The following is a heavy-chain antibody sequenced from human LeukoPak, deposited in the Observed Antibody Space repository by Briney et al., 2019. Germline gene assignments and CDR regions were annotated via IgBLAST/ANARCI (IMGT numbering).Heavy chain of an antibody. V-gene: IGHV4-34*01. CDR2: INHSGST. D-gene: IGHD6-13*01. CDR1: GETFSGHY. CDR3: ARGPYSSSWADY. Sequence: SETLSLTCAVYGETFSGHYWTWIRQPPGKGLEWIGEINHSGSTNYNPSLKSRVTISVDTSKNQFSLKLSSVTAADTAVYYCARGPYSSSWADYWGQGTLVTVSS. J-gene: IGHJ4*02.